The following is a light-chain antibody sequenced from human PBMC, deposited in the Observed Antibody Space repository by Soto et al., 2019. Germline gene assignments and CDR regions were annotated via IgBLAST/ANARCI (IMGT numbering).Light chain of an antibody. V-gene: IGKV1-5*03. CDR1: QNVGTW. CDR3: QQYGSSPTWT. J-gene: IGKJ1*01. Sequence: QMTQSPCTLSASVGERVTINFRASQNVGTWLAWYQQKPGKAPNLLIYKASNLERGVPSRFSGSGSGTEFTLTISSLQPDDLATYYCQQYGSSPTWTFGQGTKVDIK. CDR2: KAS.